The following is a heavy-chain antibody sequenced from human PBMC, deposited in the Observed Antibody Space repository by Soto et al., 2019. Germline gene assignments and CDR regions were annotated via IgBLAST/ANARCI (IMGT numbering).Heavy chain of an antibody. CDR3: ANGAVAGQT. CDR2: ISYDGSNK. V-gene: IGHV3-30*18. J-gene: IGHJ5*02. Sequence: GGSLRLSCAASGFTFSSYGMHWVRQAPGKGLEWVAVISYDGSNKYYADSVKGRFTISRDNSKNTLYLQMNSLRAEDTAVYYCANGAVAGQTWGQGTLVTVSS. CDR1: GFTFSSYG. D-gene: IGHD6-19*01.